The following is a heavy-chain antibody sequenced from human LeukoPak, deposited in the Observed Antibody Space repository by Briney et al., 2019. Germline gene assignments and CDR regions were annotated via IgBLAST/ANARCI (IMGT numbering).Heavy chain of an antibody. CDR2: ISAYNGNT. D-gene: IGHD3-3*01. Sequence: GASVKVSCKASGYAFTSYGISWVRQAPGQGLEWMGWISAYNGNTNYPQKLQGRVTMTTDTSTSTAYMELRSLRSDDTAVYYCARGTNEEWLLWIDYWGQGTLVTVSS. J-gene: IGHJ4*02. V-gene: IGHV1-18*01. CDR3: ARGTNEEWLLWIDY. CDR1: GYAFTSYG.